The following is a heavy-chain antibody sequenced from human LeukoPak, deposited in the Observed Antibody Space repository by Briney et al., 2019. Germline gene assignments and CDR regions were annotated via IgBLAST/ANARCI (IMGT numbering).Heavy chain of an antibody. CDR1: GGSISSGGYY. CDR2: IYYSGST. D-gene: IGHD2-15*01. V-gene: IGHV4-31*03. CDR3: AAQDVNWFDP. J-gene: IGHJ5*02. Sequence: SVTLSLTCTVSGGSISSGGYYWSWIRQHPGKGLEWIGYIYYSGSTYYNPSLESRVTVSVDTSKNQFSLKLSSVTAADTAAYYCAAQDVNWFDPWGQGTLVTVSS.